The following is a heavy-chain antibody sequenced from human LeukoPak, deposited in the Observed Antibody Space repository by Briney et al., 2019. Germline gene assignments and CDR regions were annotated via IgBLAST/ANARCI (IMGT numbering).Heavy chain of an antibody. D-gene: IGHD4-17*01. CDR3: ARDYGDY. CDR1: GFTFSSYS. V-gene: IGHV3-7*01. CDR2: INQDGSEK. Sequence: PGGSLRLSCAASGFTFSSYSMNWVRQAPGKGLEWVANINQDGSEKYYVDSVKGRFTISRDNAKNSLYLQMNSLRAEDTAVYYCARDYGDYWGQGTLVTVSS. J-gene: IGHJ4*02.